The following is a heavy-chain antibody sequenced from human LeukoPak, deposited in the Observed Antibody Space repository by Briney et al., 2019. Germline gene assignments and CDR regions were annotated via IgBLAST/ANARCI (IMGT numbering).Heavy chain of an antibody. V-gene: IGHV3-7*01. CDR3: ARVSGLVFYYMDV. Sequence: PGGSLRLSCAASGFTFSSYWMSWVRQAPGKGLEWVANIKQDGSEKYYVDSVKGRFTISRDNAKNSLYLQMNSLRAEDTAVYYCARVSGLVFYYMDVWGKGTTVTVSS. D-gene: IGHD6-19*01. J-gene: IGHJ6*03. CDR1: GFTFSSYW. CDR2: IKQDGSEK.